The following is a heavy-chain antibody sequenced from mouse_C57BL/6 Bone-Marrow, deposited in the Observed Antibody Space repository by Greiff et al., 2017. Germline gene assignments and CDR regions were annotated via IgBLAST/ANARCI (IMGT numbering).Heavy chain of an antibody. V-gene: IGHV1-4*01. CDR2: INPSSGYT. CDR1: GYTFTSYT. CDR3: ARYGPNPYAKDY. Sequence: QVQLQQSGAELARPGASVKMSCKASGYTFTSYTMHWVKQRPGQGLEWIGYINPSSGYTKYNQKFKDKATLTADKSSSTAYMQLSSLTSEDSAVDYCARYGPNPYAKDYGGQGTSVTVSS. J-gene: IGHJ4*01. D-gene: IGHD1-1*02.